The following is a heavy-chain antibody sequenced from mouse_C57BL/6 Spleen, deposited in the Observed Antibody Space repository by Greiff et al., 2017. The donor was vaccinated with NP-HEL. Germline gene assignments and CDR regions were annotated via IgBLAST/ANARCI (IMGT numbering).Heavy chain of an antibody. V-gene: IGHV1-19*01. D-gene: IGHD3-2*02. CDR3: ARRDSSGYVYFDY. CDR1: GYTFTDYY. CDR2: INPYNGGT. J-gene: IGHJ2*01. Sequence: VQLQQSGPVLVKPGASVKMSCKASGYTFTDYYMNWVKQSHGKSLEWIGVINPYNGGTSYNQKFKGKATLTVDKSSSTAYMELNSLTSEDSAVYYCARRDSSGYVYFDYWGQGTTLTVSS.